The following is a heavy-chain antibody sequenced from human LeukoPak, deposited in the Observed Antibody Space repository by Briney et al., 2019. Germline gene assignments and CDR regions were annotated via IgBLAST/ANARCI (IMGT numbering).Heavy chain of an antibody. CDR2: ISAYNGNT. CDR3: ARSPALGYCSGGSCYPDY. V-gene: IGHV1-18*01. J-gene: IGHJ4*02. CDR1: GYTFTSYG. Sequence: GASVKVSCKASGYTFTSYGISWVRQAPGQGLEWMGWISAYNGNTNYAQKLQGRVTMTTDTSTSTAYMELRSLRSDDTAVYYCARSPALGYCSGGSCYPDYWGQGTLVTVSS. D-gene: IGHD2-15*01.